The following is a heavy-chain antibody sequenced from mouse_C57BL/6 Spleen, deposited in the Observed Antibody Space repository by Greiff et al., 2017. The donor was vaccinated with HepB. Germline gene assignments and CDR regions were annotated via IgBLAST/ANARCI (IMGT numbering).Heavy chain of an antibody. CDR1: GYTFTSYW. D-gene: IGHD2-3*01. V-gene: IGHV1-69*01. J-gene: IGHJ3*01. CDR2: IDPSDSYT. Sequence: QVQLQQPGAELVMPGASVKLSCKASGYTFTSYWMHWVKQRPGQGLEWIGEIDPSDSYTNYNQKFKGKSTLTVDKSSSTAYMQLSSLTSEDSAVYYCARGRSGYYTLLAYWGQGTLVTVSA. CDR3: ARGRSGYYTLLAY.